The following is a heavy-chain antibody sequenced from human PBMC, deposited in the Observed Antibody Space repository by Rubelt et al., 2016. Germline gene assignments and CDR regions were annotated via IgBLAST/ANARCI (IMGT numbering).Heavy chain of an antibody. CDR3: ARDGRALSLVGRGYNWFDP. CDR2: INAGNGNT. J-gene: IGHJ5*02. CDR1: GYTFTSYA. Sequence: QVQLVQSGAEVKKPGASVKVSYKASGYTFTSYAMHWVRQAPGQRLEWMGWINAGNGNTKYSQKFQGGVTITRDTSARTAYMELGSLRSEDTAVYYCARDGRALSLVGRGYNWFDPWGQGTLVTVSS. V-gene: IGHV1-3*01. D-gene: IGHD3-10*01.